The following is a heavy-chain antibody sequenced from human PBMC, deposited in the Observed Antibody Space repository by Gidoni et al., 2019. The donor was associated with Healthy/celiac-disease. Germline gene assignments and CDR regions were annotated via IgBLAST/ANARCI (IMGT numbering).Heavy chain of an antibody. CDR2: ISWNSGSI. D-gene: IGHD6-19*01. Sequence: EVQLVESGGGLVQPGRSLRLSCAASGFTFDDYAMHWVRQAPGKGLEWVSGISWNSGSIGYADSVKGRFTISRDNAKNSLYLQMNSLRAEDTALYYCAKTSSGWYGSDRFDYWGQGTLVTVSS. V-gene: IGHV3-9*01. CDR1: GFTFDDYA. CDR3: AKTSSGWYGSDRFDY. J-gene: IGHJ4*02.